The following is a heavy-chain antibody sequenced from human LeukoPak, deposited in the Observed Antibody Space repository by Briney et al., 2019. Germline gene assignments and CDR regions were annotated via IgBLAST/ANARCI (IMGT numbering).Heavy chain of an antibody. J-gene: IGHJ4*02. D-gene: IGHD1-26*01. CDR3: ARGSYRIFDY. CDR2: IYYSGNT. V-gene: IGHV4-59*01. Sequence: SETLSLTCTVSGGSISSYYWSWIRQPPGRGLEWIGYIYYSGNTNYNPSLKSRVTISVDTSKNQFSLRLSSVTAADTAVYYCARGSYRIFDYWGQGNLVTVSS. CDR1: GGSISSYY.